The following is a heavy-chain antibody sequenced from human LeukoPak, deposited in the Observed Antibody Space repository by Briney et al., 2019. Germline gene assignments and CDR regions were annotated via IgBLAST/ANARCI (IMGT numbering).Heavy chain of an antibody. Sequence: GGSLTLSCAASGFTFSSYAMSWVRQPPAKGLEWVSAISGSGGSTYYADSVKGRFTIYRDNSKNTLYLQMNSLRAEDTAVYYCAKTAEGVGMTTYYYYGMDVWGQGTTVTVSS. CDR3: AKTAEGVGMTTYYYYGMDV. J-gene: IGHJ6*02. CDR1: GFTFSSYA. CDR2: ISGSGGST. D-gene: IGHD3-3*01. V-gene: IGHV3-23*01.